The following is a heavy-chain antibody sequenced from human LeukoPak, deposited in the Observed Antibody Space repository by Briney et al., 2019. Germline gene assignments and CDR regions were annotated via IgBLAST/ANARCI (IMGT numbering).Heavy chain of an antibody. Sequence: ASXXVSCKASGYTFTGYYMHWVGQAPGKGREWMGRINPNSGGTKYAKKFQGRVTMTRDKSIRTAYMEVRRLRSDDTAVYYCAMGGPTVTTPHYWGQGTLVTVSS. J-gene: IGHJ4*02. CDR2: INPNSGGT. D-gene: IGHD4-17*01. CDR3: AMGGPTVTTPHY. CDR1: GYTFTGYY. V-gene: IGHV1-2*06.